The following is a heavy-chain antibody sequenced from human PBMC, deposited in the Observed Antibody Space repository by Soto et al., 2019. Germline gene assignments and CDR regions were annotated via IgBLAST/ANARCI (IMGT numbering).Heavy chain of an antibody. Sequence: SETLSLTCTVSGDSISSYYWSWIRQPPGKGLEWIGYIYYSGSINYNPSLKSRVTISVDTSKNQFSLKLSSVTAADTAVYYCARQSCSSTSCYYWFDPWGQGTLVTVSS. V-gene: IGHV4-59*08. CDR1: GDSISSYY. CDR2: IYYSGSI. D-gene: IGHD2-2*01. J-gene: IGHJ5*02. CDR3: ARQSCSSTSCYYWFDP.